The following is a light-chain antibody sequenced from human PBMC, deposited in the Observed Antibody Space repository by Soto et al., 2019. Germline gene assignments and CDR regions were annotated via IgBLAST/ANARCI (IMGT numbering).Light chain of an antibody. CDR1: SSDVGSYER. V-gene: IGLV2-23*02. CDR2: EVN. J-gene: IGLJ3*02. CDR3: CSSVGGPNWV. Sequence: QSALTQPASVSGSPGQSIAISCTGTSSDVGSYERVSWYQQHPGKAPTLMIYEVNKRPSGVSNRFSGFKSGNTASLTISGLQAEDEADYYCCSSVGGPNWVFGGGTKVTVL.